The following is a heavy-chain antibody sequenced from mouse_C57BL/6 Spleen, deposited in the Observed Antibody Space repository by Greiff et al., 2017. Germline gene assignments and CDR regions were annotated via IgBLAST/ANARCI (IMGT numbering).Heavy chain of an antibody. CDR1: GYPFTSYW. Sequence: QVQLQQPGAELVKPGASVKMSCKASGYPFTSYWITWVKQRPGQGLEWIGDIYPGSGSTNYNEKFKSKATLTVDTSSSTAYMQLSSLTSEDSAVYYCARGAYYYGSRGFAYWGQGTLVTVSA. J-gene: IGHJ3*01. V-gene: IGHV1-55*01. CDR2: IYPGSGST. CDR3: ARGAYYYGSRGFAY. D-gene: IGHD1-1*01.